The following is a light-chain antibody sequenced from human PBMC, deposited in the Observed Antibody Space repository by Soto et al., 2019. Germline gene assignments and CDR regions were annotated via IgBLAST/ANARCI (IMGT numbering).Light chain of an antibody. J-gene: IGKJ2*01. V-gene: IGKV2-28*01. CDR1: QSLLHSNGYNY. CDR2: LGS. Sequence: DIVMTQSPLSLPVTPGEPASISCRSSQSLLHSNGYNYLDWYLQKPGQSPQILIYLGSNRASGVPDRFSGSGSGTDFTLKISRVEAEDVGVYYCMHSLETLYTFGQGTKLEIK. CDR3: MHSLETLYT.